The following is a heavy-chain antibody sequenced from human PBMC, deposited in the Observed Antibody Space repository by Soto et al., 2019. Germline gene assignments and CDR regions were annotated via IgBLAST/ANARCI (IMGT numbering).Heavy chain of an antibody. Sequence: GASVKVSCKASGGTFGIDAITWVRQAPGQGLEWVGRIIPIFGTTNYAQNLQGRVTISADKSTLTSYMELHSLTSDDTALYYCARDRTDSGYYTNWLDPWGQGTQVTGSS. J-gene: IGHJ5*02. CDR3: ARDRTDSGYYTNWLDP. D-gene: IGHD3-22*01. CDR1: GGTFGIDA. CDR2: IIPIFGTT. V-gene: IGHV1-69*06.